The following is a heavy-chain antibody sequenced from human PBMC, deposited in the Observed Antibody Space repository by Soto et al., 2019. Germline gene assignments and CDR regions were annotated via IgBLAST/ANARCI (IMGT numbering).Heavy chain of an antibody. Sequence: EVQVVESGGGLVKPGGSLRLSCAASGFTFSSYSMNWVRQAPGKGLEWVSSISSSSSYIYYADSVKGRFTISRDNAKNSLYLQMNSLRAEHTAVYYCARVGGGYQLLHAFDIWGQGTMVTVSS. V-gene: IGHV3-21*01. J-gene: IGHJ3*02. D-gene: IGHD2-2*01. CDR3: ARVGGGYQLLHAFDI. CDR2: ISSSSSYI. CDR1: GFTFSSYS.